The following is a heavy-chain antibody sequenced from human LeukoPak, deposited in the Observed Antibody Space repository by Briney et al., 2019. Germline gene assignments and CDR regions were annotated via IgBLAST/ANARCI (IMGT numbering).Heavy chain of an antibody. Sequence: ASVKVSCKASGYTFTNYGISWVRQAPGQGLEWIGWINPNSGDTNYAQNFQDRVTMTWDTSVSTAYMELSSLTSDDTAVYYCASKGAGYCRSTNCQGAFDIWGQGSM. V-gene: IGHV1-2*02. CDR2: INPNSGDT. D-gene: IGHD2-2*01. CDR3: ASKGAGYCRSTNCQGAFDI. J-gene: IGHJ3*02. CDR1: GYTFTNYG.